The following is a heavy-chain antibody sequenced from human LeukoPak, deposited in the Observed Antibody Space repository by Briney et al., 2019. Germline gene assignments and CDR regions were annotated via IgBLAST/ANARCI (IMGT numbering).Heavy chain of an antibody. CDR3: ARGTYSAGFDY. D-gene: IGHD2-15*01. Sequence: SETLSLTCTVSGGSISSSSYYWGWIRQPPGKGLEWIGSIYYSGSTYYNPSLKSRVTISVDTSKNQFSLKLSSVTAADTAVYYCARGTYSAGFDYWGQGTLVTVSS. CDR2: IYYSGST. CDR1: GGSISSSSYY. J-gene: IGHJ4*02. V-gene: IGHV4-39*07.